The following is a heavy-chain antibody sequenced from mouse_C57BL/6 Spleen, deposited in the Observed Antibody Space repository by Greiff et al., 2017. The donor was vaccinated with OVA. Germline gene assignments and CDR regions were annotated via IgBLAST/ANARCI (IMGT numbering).Heavy chain of an antibody. Sequence: QVQLKESGAELVKPGASVKLSCKASGYTFTEYTIHWVKQRSGQGLEWIGWFYPGSGSIKYNEKFKDKATLTADKSSSTVYMELSRLTSEDSAVYFCARHEGRLPGRNYAMDYWGQGTSVTVSS. CDR2: FYPGSGSI. V-gene: IGHV1-62-2*01. CDR3: ARHEGRLPGRNYAMDY. CDR1: GYTFTEYT. D-gene: IGHD5-5*01. J-gene: IGHJ4*01.